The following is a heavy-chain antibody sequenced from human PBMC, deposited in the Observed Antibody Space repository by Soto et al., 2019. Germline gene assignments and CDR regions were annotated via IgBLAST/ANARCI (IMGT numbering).Heavy chain of an antibody. J-gene: IGHJ5*02. CDR3: AYYGSGKGWFDP. CDR1: GGSISSGGYY. CDR2: IYYSGST. Sequence: QVQLQESGPGLLKPSQTLSPTCTVSGGSISSGGYYWSWIRQHPGKGLEWIGYIYYSGSTYYNPSLKNRVTISVDTSKNQFSLKLSSVTAADTAVYYCAYYGSGKGWFDPWGQGTLVTVYS. D-gene: IGHD3-10*01. V-gene: IGHV4-31*03.